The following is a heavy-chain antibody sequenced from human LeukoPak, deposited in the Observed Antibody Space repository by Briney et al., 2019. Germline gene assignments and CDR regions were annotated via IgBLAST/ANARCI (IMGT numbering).Heavy chain of an antibody. D-gene: IGHD6-19*01. J-gene: IGHJ4*02. CDR1: GFTFNNYA. CDR3: AREYSSGWYSRFDY. V-gene: IGHV3-30-3*01. CDR2: ISYDGSNK. Sequence: PGGSLRLSCAASGFTFNNYAMHWVRQAPGKGLEWVAVISYDGSNKYYADSVKGRFTISRDNSKNALYLQMNSLRAEDTVVYYCAREYSSGWYSRFDYWGQGTLVTVSS.